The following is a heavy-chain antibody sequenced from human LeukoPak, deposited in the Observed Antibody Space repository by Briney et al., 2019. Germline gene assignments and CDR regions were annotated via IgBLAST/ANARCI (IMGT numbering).Heavy chain of an antibody. CDR3: ASSAIVVVISFGFDY. J-gene: IGHJ4*02. Sequence: SETLSLTCTVSGGSISSYYWSWIRQPPGKGLEWIGSIYHSGSTYYNPSLKSRVTISVDTSKNQFSLKLSSVTAADTAVYYCASSAIVVVISFGFDYWGQGTLVTVSS. V-gene: IGHV4-59*08. CDR1: GGSISSYY. D-gene: IGHD3-22*01. CDR2: IYHSGST.